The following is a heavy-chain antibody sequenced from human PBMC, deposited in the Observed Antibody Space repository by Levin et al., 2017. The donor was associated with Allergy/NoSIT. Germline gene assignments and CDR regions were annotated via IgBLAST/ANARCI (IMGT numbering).Heavy chain of an antibody. CDR1: GGSFSGYY. CDR3: ARAPIQLWLLGSSPFDY. J-gene: IGHJ4*02. CDR2: INHSGST. D-gene: IGHD5-18*01. V-gene: IGHV4-34*01. Sequence: PSETLSLTCAVYGGSFSGYYWSWIRQPPGKGLEWIGEINHSGSTNYNPSLKSRVTISVDTSKNQFSLKLSSVTAADTAVYYCARAPIQLWLLGSSPFDYWGQGTLVTVSS.